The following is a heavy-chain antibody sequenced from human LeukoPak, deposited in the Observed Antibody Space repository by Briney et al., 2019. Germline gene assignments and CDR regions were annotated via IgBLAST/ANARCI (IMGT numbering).Heavy chain of an antibody. D-gene: IGHD3-16*01. V-gene: IGHV1-69*06. Sequence: ASVKVSCKASGGTFSSYAISWVRQAPGQGLEWMGGIIPIFGTANYAQKFQGRVTITADKSTSTAYMELSSLRSEDTAVYYCATKGGSHYYYYYYMDVWGKGTTVTVSS. CDR1: GGTFSSYA. CDR3: ATKGGSHYYYYYYMDV. CDR2: IIPIFGTA. J-gene: IGHJ6*03.